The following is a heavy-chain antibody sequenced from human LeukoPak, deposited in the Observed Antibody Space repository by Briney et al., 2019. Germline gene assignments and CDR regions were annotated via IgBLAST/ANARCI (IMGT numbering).Heavy chain of an antibody. CDR2: IRDSGGST. V-gene: IGHV3-23*01. CDR3: AKEIRPPYIAMGGWDY. Sequence: GGSLRLSCAASGFNFHAYAMSWVRQVPGKGLEWVAGIRDSGGSTDYADSVKGRFTISRDNSKNRLYLQMDSLRAEDTAVYYCAKEIRPPYIAMGGWDYWGQGTLVTVSS. CDR1: GFNFHAYA. J-gene: IGHJ4*02. D-gene: IGHD3-10*01.